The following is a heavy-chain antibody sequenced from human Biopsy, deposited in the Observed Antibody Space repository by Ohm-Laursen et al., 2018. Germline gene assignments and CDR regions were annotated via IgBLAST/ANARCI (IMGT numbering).Heavy chain of an antibody. CDR2: INPSGGP. V-gene: IGHV4-34*01. CDR1: DGSFSGYY. J-gene: IGHJ6*02. CDR3: ASVAGPRTDYYYSNMDV. Sequence: PSETLSLTCAVYDGSFSGYYWSWLRQSPGMGLALIGDINPSGGPNYNPSLAGRVSISLDTSKTHLALKLTSVTAADTAVYYCASVAGPRTDYYYSNMDVWGRGTTVTVSS. D-gene: IGHD2-2*01.